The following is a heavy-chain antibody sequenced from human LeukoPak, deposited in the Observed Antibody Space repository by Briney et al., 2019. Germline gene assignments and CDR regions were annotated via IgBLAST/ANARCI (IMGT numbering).Heavy chain of an antibody. V-gene: IGHV4-59*08. D-gene: IGHD5-18*01. CDR3: ARQQLWLLYYFDY. CDR2: IYNSGST. Sequence: PSETLSLTCTVSGGSSSSYYWSWIRQPPGKGLEWIGNIYNSGSTNYNPSLKSRVTISVDTSKNQFSLKLSSVTAADTAVYYCARQQLWLLYYFDYWGQGTLVTVSS. CDR1: GGSSSSYY. J-gene: IGHJ4*02.